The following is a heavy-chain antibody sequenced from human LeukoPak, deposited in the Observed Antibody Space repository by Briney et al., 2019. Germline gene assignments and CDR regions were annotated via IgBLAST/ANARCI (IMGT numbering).Heavy chain of an antibody. D-gene: IGHD3-22*01. CDR3: ASREYDSSSYYLYYLDY. Sequence: ASVRVSCKASGGXFSSYAFSWVRQAPGQGLEWMGRIIPILDIANYAQNFQGRVTITADKSTATAYMEVSSLRSEDTAVYYCASREYDSSSYYLYYLDYWGQGTLVTVSS. V-gene: IGHV1-69*04. CDR2: IIPILDIA. J-gene: IGHJ4*02. CDR1: GGXFSSYA.